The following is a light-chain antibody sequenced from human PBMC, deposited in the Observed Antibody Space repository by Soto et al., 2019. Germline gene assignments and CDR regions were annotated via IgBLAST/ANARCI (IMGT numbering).Light chain of an antibody. CDR1: QSVSTY. CDR3: QQYGSSLPWT. V-gene: IGKV3-20*01. CDR2: GAS. Sequence: EIVLTQSPGTLSLSPGEGATLSCRASQSVSTYLAWYQQKPGQAPRLLIYGASTRATGIPDRFSGSGSGTDFTLTITRLEPEDFAVFYCQQYGSSLPWTFGQGTKVDTK. J-gene: IGKJ1*01.